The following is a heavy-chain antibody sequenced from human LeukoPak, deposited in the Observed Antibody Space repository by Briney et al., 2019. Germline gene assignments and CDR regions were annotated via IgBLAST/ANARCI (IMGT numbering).Heavy chain of an antibody. Sequence: PSETLSLTCAVYGGSFSGYYWSWIRQPPGKGLEWIGYIYYSGSTNYNPSLKSRVTISVDTSKNQFSLKLSSVTAADTAVYYCARVLRYFDWFRGQLYYYYGMDVWGQGTTVTVSS. D-gene: IGHD3-9*01. J-gene: IGHJ6*02. V-gene: IGHV4-59*01. CDR1: GGSFSGYY. CDR2: IYYSGST. CDR3: ARVLRYFDWFRGQLYYYYGMDV.